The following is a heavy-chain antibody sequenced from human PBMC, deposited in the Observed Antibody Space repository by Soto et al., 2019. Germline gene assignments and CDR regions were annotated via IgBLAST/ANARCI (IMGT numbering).Heavy chain of an antibody. CDR1: GYNFTSYW. J-gene: IGHJ6*02. D-gene: IGHD3-3*01. V-gene: IGHV5-10-1*01. Sequence: LGESLKISCKGSGYNFTSYWIIWVRQMPGKGLEWMGNIDPTDSFTNYSPSFQGHVTISTDKSMSTAYLQWGTLKASDTAMYYCARRGYDFWSGLDVWGQGTTVTVSS. CDR2: IDPTDSFT. CDR3: ARRGYDFWSGLDV.